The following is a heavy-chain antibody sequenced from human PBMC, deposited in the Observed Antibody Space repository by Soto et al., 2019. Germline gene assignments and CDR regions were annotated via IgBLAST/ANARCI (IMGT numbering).Heavy chain of an antibody. CDR1: AFTFGDYA. Sequence: QVRLVESGGDVVQPGRSLRLSCSGSAFTFGDYAIHWVRQAPGKGLEWVAVISHDGTKQFYEDSVRGRFTISRDNSKNTLYLQIKRLRIEDTAVYYCARGGQIGYCAGPGCLKVEYWVQGTLVTVSS. CDR3: ARGGQIGYCAGPGCLKVEY. V-gene: IGHV3-30-3*01. J-gene: IGHJ4*02. D-gene: IGHD2-8*02. CDR2: ISHDGTKQ.